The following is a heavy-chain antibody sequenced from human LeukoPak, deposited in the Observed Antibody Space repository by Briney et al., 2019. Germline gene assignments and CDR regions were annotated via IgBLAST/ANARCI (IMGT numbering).Heavy chain of an antibody. CDR2: IYDSGST. D-gene: IGHD5-18*01. V-gene: IGHV4-59*01. CDR1: GGSISSYY. J-gene: IGHJ6*03. CDR3: ARTTEGGYTYGYFYYYYMDV. Sequence: PSETLSLTCTVSGGSISSYYWSWIRQPPGKGLEWIGYIYDSGSTNYNPSLKSRVTISVDTSKNQFSLKLTSVTAADTAVYYCARTTEGGYTYGYFYYYYMDVWGKGTTVTISS.